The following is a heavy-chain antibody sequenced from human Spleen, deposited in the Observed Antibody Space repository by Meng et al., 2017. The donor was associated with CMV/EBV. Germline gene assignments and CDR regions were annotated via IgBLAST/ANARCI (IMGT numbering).Heavy chain of an antibody. CDR2: IHSGGIT. V-gene: IGHV3-66*01. J-gene: IGHJ4*02. D-gene: IGHD6-19*01. Sequence: GESLKISCAASGFSVSNNYISWVRQAPGKGLEWVSVIHSGGITYFADSVRGRFSISRDNSKNTLYLQMNSLRAEDTAVYYCASEVRAVAAFDYWGQGTLVTVSS. CDR3: ASEVRAVAAFDY. CDR1: GFSVSNNY.